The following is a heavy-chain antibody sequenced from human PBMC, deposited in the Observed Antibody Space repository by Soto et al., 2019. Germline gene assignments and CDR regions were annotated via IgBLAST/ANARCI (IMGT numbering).Heavy chain of an antibody. Sequence: SETLSLTCTVSGGSMSSSNWWNWVRQPPGKGLGWIGETHHSGRTNYNPSLRSRVTISVDKSKNHFSFKLSSVTAEDTAVYYCSTDFWGILETSYGDYMIDDYWGQGTLVTVSS. V-gene: IGHV4-4*02. J-gene: IGHJ4*02. CDR2: THHSGRT. CDR3: STDFWGILETSYGDYMIDDY. CDR1: GGSMSSSNW. D-gene: IGHD4-17*01.